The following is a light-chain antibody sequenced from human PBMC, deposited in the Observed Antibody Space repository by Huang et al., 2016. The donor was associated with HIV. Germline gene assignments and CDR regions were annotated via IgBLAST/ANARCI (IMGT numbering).Light chain of an antibody. CDR1: QDVSSN. Sequence: ERVMTQSPDILSVSPGETATLSCRASQDVSSNLAWYRQKPGQAPSLLIYGASTRVSGIPARFNGSGSGIAFTLTISSVQSEDFAVDYCQQYNNWPRTFGQGTKLEIK. J-gene: IGKJ2*01. CDR3: QQYNNWPRT. V-gene: IGKV3-15*01. CDR2: GAS.